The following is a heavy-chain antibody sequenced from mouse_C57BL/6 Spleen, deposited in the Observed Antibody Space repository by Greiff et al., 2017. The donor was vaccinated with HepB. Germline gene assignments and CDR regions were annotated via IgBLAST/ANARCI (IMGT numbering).Heavy chain of an antibody. D-gene: IGHD1-1*01. CDR1: GFTFSSYA. Sequence: EVQLVESGGGLVKPGGSLKLSCAASGFTFSSYAMSWVRQTPEKRLEWVATISDGGSYTYYPDNVKGRFTISRDNAKNNLYLQMSHLKSEDTAMYYCARDPEESSYVYFDGWGTGTTVTVSS. V-gene: IGHV5-4*01. J-gene: IGHJ1*03. CDR2: ISDGGSYT. CDR3: ARDPEESSYVYFDG.